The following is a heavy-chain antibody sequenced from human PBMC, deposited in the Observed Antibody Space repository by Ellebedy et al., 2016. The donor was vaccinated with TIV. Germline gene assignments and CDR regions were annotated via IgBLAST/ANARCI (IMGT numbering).Heavy chain of an antibody. CDR1: GFTFDDYA. V-gene: IGHV3-9*01. J-gene: IGHJ4*02. Sequence: SLKISCAASGFTFDDYAMHWVRQSPGKGLEWVSSISWNSGRIGYADSVKGRFTISRDNAKNSLYLQMNSLRVEDTALYYCAKDMTVAGTDLDYWGQGTLVTVSS. D-gene: IGHD6-19*01. CDR3: AKDMTVAGTDLDY. CDR2: ISWNSGRI.